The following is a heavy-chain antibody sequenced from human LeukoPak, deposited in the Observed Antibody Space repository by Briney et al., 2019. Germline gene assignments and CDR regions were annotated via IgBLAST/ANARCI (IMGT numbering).Heavy chain of an antibody. V-gene: IGHV1-18*01. CDR2: ISPSTTKT. J-gene: IGHJ6*03. CDR1: GYTFISYG. D-gene: IGHD1-26*01. Sequence: ASVKVSCKASGYTFISYGITWVRQALGQGLGWMGWISPSTTKTNYAQSLQGRLTITTDTSTSTAHMELRSLRSDDAAVYYCAREGGVGPTAPPDYYSYQMDVWGKGTTVTVSS. CDR3: AREGGVGPTAPPDYYSYQMDV.